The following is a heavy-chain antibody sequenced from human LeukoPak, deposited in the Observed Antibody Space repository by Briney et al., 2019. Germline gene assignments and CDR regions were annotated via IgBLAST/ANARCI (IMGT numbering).Heavy chain of an antibody. CDR3: AKDTSIAVASTFDI. CDR2: ISWNSGSI. J-gene: IGHJ3*02. D-gene: IGHD6-19*01. CDR1: GFTLDDYA. V-gene: IGHV3-9*01. Sequence: TGGSLRLSCAASGFTLDDYAMHWVRQAPGKGLEWVSGISWNSGSIGYADSVKGRFTISRDNAKNSLYLQMNSLRAEDTALYYCAKDTSIAVASTFDIWGQGTMVTVSS.